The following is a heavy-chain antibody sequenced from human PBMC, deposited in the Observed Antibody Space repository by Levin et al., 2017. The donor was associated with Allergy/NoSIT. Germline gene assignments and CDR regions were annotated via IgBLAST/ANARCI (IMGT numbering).Heavy chain of an antibody. V-gene: IGHV5-10-1*01. CDR1: GYSFTSYW. CDR2: IDPSDSYT. J-gene: IGHJ4*02. CDR3: ARRRYDILTGPPDDDY. D-gene: IGHD3-9*01. Sequence: KGGESLKISCKGSGYSFTSYWISWVRQMPGKGLEWMGRIDPSDSYTNYSPSFQGHVTISADKSISTAYLQWSSLKASDTAMYYCARRRYDILTGPPDDDYWGQGTLVTVSS.